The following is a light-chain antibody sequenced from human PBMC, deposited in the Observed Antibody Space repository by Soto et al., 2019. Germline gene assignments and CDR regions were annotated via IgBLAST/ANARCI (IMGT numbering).Light chain of an antibody. J-gene: IGLJ2*01. CDR2: RNN. V-gene: IGLV1-47*01. Sequence: QSVLTQPPSASGTPGQRVTISCSGSSSNIGSNYVYWYQQLPGTAPKLLIYRNNQRPSGVPDRFSGSKSGTSASLAISGLRSEDEADYYCAAWDDSLSGPSVVFGGGTKLTV. CDR1: SSNIGSNY. CDR3: AAWDDSLSGPSVV.